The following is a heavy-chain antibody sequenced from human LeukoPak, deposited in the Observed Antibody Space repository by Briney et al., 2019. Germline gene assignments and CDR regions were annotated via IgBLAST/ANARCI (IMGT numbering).Heavy chain of an antibody. CDR2: IRYDGSNK. CDR3: AKDRRGYGSGSYYFDY. Sequence: GGSLRLSCAASGFTFSSYGMHWVRQAPGKGLEWVAFIRYDGSNKYYADSVKGRFTISRDNSKNTLYLQTNSLRAEDTAVYYCAKDRRGYGSGSYYFDYWGQGTLVTVSS. CDR1: GFTFSSYG. V-gene: IGHV3-30*02. D-gene: IGHD3-10*01. J-gene: IGHJ4*02.